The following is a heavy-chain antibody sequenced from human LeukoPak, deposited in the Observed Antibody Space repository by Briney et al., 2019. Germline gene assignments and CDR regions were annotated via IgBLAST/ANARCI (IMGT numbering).Heavy chain of an antibody. V-gene: IGHV1-18*01. Sequence: GASVKVSCKASGYTFISYSISWVRQAPGQRLERMWWISAYNGNTNYAQKLQGRVTMSTDTSTSTAYMELRSLRSDDTAVYYCARGLITIFGVVIIGFDYGGQGTLVTVSS. D-gene: IGHD3-3*01. CDR2: ISAYNGNT. CDR3: ARGLITIFGVVIIGFDY. J-gene: IGHJ4*02. CDR1: GYTFISYS.